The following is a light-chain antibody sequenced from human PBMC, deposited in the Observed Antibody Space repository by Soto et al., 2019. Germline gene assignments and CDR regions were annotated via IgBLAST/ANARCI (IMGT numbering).Light chain of an antibody. CDR3: QQYDISPWT. CDR2: GAS. J-gene: IGKJ1*01. V-gene: IGKV3-20*01. CDR1: QSVSSGH. Sequence: DIVLTQSPGTLSLSPGERASLSCRASQSVSSGHLAWYQQKPGQAPRLLIYGASSRATGIPDRFSGSGSGTDFTLTIIRLEPEDFAVYYCQQYDISPWTFGQGTKVDI.